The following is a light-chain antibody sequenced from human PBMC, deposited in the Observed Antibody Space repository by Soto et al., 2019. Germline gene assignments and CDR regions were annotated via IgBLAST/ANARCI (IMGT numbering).Light chain of an antibody. CDR2: EVS. Sequence: QSVLTQPPSASGSPGQSVTISCTGTSSDVGGYDYVSWYQQHPGKAPKLMIYEVSKRPSGVPDRFSGSKSGNTASLTVSGLQAEDEADYYCSSYAGSNILVFGGGTKL. CDR1: SSDVGGYDY. V-gene: IGLV2-8*01. CDR3: SSYAGSNILV. J-gene: IGLJ2*01.